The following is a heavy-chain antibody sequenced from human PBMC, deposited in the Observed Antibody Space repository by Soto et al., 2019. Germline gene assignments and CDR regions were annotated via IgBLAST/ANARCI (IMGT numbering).Heavy chain of an antibody. CDR1: GDTFSTYA. J-gene: IGHJ3*02. Sequence: QVQLVQSGAEVKKPGSSVKVSCKASGDTFSTYAITWVRQAPGQGLEWMGRIMTIFGTANYAQKLQGRVTFTADESPNTAYMELSSLRFEDTALYYCARIKKSGSPRDDAFDIWGQGTMVTVSS. V-gene: IGHV1-69*18. D-gene: IGHD3-22*01. CDR3: ARIKKSGSPRDDAFDI. CDR2: IMTIFGTA.